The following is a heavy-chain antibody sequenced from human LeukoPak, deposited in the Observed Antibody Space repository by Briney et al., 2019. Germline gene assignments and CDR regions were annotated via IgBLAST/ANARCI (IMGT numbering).Heavy chain of an antibody. CDR2: IYYSGST. V-gene: IGHV4-39*01. CDR1: GGSISSSSYY. CDR3: ASIPQWLAKADAFDI. D-gene: IGHD6-19*01. J-gene: IGHJ3*02. Sequence: SETLSLTCTVSGGSISSSSYYWGWIRQPPGKGLEWIGRIYYSGSTYYNPSLKSRVTISVDTSKNQFSLKLSSVTAADTAVYYCASIPQWLAKADAFDIWGQGTMVTVSS.